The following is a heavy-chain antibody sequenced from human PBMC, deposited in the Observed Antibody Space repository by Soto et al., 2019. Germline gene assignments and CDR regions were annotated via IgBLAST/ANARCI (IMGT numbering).Heavy chain of an antibody. CDR3: ARLHPNYYGMDV. D-gene: IGHD2-8*01. Sequence: SETLSLTWTVSGGSISSTSAYWGWIRQPPGKGLEWIGNMYYRGSTYFNPSLKSRVTISVDTSKNQFSLKLSSVTAADTAVYYCARLHPNYYGMDVWGQGTTVTVSS. CDR2: MYYRGST. CDR1: GGSISSTSAY. V-gene: IGHV4-39*01. J-gene: IGHJ6*02.